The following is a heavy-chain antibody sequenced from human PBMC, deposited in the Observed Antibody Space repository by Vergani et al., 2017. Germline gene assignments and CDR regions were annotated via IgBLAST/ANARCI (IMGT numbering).Heavy chain of an antibody. CDR1: GFKLDEYW. Sequence: EVHLVESGGGLVQPGGSLRLSCVGSGFKLDEYWMSWVRQAPGKGLAWVADMKEDGADKKYVDSVKGRFTISRDNAKNSLFLQMNSLRAEDTAVYFCAREGHLVGPDLDYWRQGALVTVSS. CDR3: AREGHLVGPDLDY. D-gene: IGHD1-26*01. CDR2: MKEDGADK. V-gene: IGHV3-7*01. J-gene: IGHJ4*02.